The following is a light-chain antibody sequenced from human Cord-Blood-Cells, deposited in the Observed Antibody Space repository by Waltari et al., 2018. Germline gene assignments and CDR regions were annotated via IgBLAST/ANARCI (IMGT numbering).Light chain of an antibody. J-gene: IGLJ2*01. CDR2: DVS. CDR3: CSYAGSYTVV. V-gene: IGLV2-11*01. Sequence: QSALTQPRSVSGSPGQSVTISCTGTSSDVGGYNYVSWYQQHPGKAPKLMIYDVSKRPSGVPDRFSGSKSGNTASLTISGLQAEDEADYYCCSYAGSYTVVFGGVTKLPVL. CDR1: SSDVGGYNY.